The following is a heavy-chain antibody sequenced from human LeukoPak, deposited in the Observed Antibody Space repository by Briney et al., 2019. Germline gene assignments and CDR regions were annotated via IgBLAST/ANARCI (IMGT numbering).Heavy chain of an antibody. V-gene: IGHV4-61*09. Sequence: SQTLSLTCTVSGGSISSGSAYWNWIRQPAGKGLEWIGHIYATKNTNYSPSLKSRVNMSADTSKNQFSLKLTSVTAADTAVYYCARGRITMIRGVIISGYFDYWGQGALVTVSS. D-gene: IGHD3-10*01. CDR3: ARGRITMIRGVIISGYFDY. J-gene: IGHJ4*02. CDR1: GGSISSGSAY. CDR2: IYATKNT.